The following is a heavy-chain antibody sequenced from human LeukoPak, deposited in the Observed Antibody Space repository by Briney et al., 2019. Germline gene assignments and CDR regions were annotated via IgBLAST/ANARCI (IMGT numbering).Heavy chain of an antibody. CDR2: IYYSGST. D-gene: IGHD1-1*01. Sequence: SETLSLTCTVSGGSISSSSYYWGWIRQPPGKGLEWIGSIYYSGSTYYNPSLKSRVTISVDTSKNQFSLKLSSVTAADTAVYYCAKLGVGHLELDYWGQGTLVTVSS. V-gene: IGHV4-39*07. J-gene: IGHJ4*02. CDR1: GGSISSSSYY. CDR3: AKLGVGHLELDY.